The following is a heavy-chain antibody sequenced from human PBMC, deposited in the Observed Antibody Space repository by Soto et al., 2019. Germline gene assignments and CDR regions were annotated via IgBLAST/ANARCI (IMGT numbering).Heavy chain of an antibody. V-gene: IGHV3-23*01. J-gene: IGHJ4*02. Sequence: HPGGSLRLSCAASGFTFSSYAMSWVRQAPGKGLEWVSAISGSGGSTYYADSVKGRFTISRDNSKNTLYLQMNSLRAEDTAVYYCAKDVEWLRYFDYWGQGTLVTVSS. CDR1: GFTFSSYA. D-gene: IGHD5-12*01. CDR2: ISGSGGST. CDR3: AKDVEWLRYFDY.